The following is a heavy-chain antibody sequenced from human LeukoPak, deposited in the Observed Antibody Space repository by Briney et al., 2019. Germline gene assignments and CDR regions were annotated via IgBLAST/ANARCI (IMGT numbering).Heavy chain of an antibody. V-gene: IGHV1-2*02. J-gene: IGHJ5*02. D-gene: IGHD3-22*01. CDR2: INPNSGGT. Sequence: APVKVSCKASGYTFTGYYMHWVRQAPGQGLEWMGWINPNSGGTNYAQKFQGRVTMTRDTSISTAYMELSRLRSDDTAVYYCASSSGYFNWFDPWGQGTLVTVSS. CDR1: GYTFTGYY. CDR3: ASSSGYFNWFDP.